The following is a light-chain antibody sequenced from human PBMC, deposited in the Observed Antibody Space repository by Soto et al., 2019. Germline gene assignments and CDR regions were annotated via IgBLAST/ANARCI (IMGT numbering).Light chain of an antibody. Sequence: QSVLTQPPSASGTPGQRVTISCSGSSSNIGSNYLYWYQQLPGTAPKLLIYRNNQRPSGVPDRFSGSKSGTSGSLAISGLRSEDEADYYCVAWDDSLSAWMFGGGTQLTVL. CDR1: SSNIGSNY. J-gene: IGLJ3*02. V-gene: IGLV1-47*01. CDR3: VAWDDSLSAWM. CDR2: RNN.